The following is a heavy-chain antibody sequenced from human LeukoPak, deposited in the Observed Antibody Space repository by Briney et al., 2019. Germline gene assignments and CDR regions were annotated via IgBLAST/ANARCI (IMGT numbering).Heavy chain of an antibody. CDR3: ARGAYYDFWSGYYNGYYFDY. V-gene: IGHV4-34*01. CDR1: GGSFSGYY. J-gene: IGHJ4*02. CDR2: INHSGST. D-gene: IGHD3-3*01. Sequence: SEALSLTCAVYGGSFSGYYWSWIRQPPGKGLEWIGEINHSGSTNYNPSLKSRVTISVDTSKNRFSLKLSSVTAADTAVYYCARGAYYDFWSGYYNGYYFDYWGQGTLVTVSS.